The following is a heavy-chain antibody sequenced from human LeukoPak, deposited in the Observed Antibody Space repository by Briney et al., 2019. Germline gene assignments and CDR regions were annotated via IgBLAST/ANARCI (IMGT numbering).Heavy chain of an antibody. CDR1: GGTFSSYA. CDR2: IIPIFGTA. CDR3: ASRIAVAGTQYFQH. Sequence: GASVKVSCKASGGTFSSYAISWVRQAPGQGLEWMGGIIPIFGTANYAQKFQGRVTITADESTSTAYMELSSLRSEDTAVYYCASRIAVAGTQYFQHWGRAPWSPSPQ. V-gene: IGHV1-69*01. D-gene: IGHD6-19*01. J-gene: IGHJ1*01.